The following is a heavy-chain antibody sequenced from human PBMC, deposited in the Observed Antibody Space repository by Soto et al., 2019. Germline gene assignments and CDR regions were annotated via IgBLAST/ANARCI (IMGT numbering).Heavy chain of an antibody. V-gene: IGHV3-21*01. CDR2: ISSSSSYI. Sequence: EVQLVESGGGLVKPGGSLRLSCAASGFTFSSYSMNWVRQAPGKGLEWVSSISSSSSYIYYADSVKGRFTISRDNAKNSLYLQMNSLRAEDTAVYYCARLGSYGSYYFDYWGQGTLVTVSS. CDR3: ARLGSYGSYYFDY. CDR1: GFTFSSYS. J-gene: IGHJ4*02. D-gene: IGHD1-26*01.